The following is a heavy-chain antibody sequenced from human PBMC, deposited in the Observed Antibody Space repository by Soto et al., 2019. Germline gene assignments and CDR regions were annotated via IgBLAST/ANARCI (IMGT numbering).Heavy chain of an antibody. J-gene: IGHJ4*02. V-gene: IGHV4-34*01. CDR2: INHFGSP. CDR3: ASLNGGRFLDKGDY. CDR1: NGSFMGYY. Sequence: QVQLQQWGAGLLKPSETLSLTCGVYNGSFMGYYWTWVRQPPGKGLEWIGEINHFGSPNYNPSLKSRVAISIDTSKHQFSLSLRSLTAPDTAVYYCASLNGGRFLDKGDYWGQGILVTVSS. D-gene: IGHD3-3*01.